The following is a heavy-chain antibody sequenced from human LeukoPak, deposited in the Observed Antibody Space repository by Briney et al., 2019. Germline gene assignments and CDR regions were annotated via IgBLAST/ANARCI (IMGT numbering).Heavy chain of an antibody. CDR1: GYSISSGYY. Sequence: SETLSLTCTVSGYSISSGYYWGWTRQPPGKGLEWIGSIYYSGSTYYNPSLKSRVTISVDTSKNQFSLKLSSVTAADTAVYYCARWIAAAGTWWFDPWGQGTLVTVSS. V-gene: IGHV4-38-2*02. D-gene: IGHD6-13*01. CDR2: IYYSGST. J-gene: IGHJ5*02. CDR3: ARWIAAAGTWWFDP.